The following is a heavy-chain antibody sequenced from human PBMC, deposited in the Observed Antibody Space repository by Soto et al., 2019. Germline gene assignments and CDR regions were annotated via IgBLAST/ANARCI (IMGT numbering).Heavy chain of an antibody. V-gene: IGHV4-39*01. J-gene: IGHJ3*02. Sequence: QLQLQESGPGLVKPSETLSLTCTVSGGSISSSSYYWGWIRQPPGKGLEWIGSIYYSGSTYYNPSLKSRVTISVDTSKSQFSLNVSSVTAADTAVYYCARHDGSTCAFDIWGQGTMVTVSS. CDR3: ARHDGSTCAFDI. CDR1: GGSISSSSYY. CDR2: IYYSGST.